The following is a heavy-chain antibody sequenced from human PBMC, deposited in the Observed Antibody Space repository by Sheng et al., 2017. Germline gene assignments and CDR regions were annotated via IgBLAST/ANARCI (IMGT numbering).Heavy chain of an antibody. J-gene: IGHJ4*02. V-gene: IGHV3-23*04. CDR1: GFTFSSYG. Sequence: EVQLVESGGGLVQPGGTLRLSCAASGFTFSSYGMSWVRQAPGKGLEWVSAISGSGGSTYYADSVKGRFTISRDNSKNTLYLQMNSLRAEDTAVYYCAKDPPSHGIAAAARILLFDYWGQGTLVTVSS. D-gene: IGHD6-13*01. CDR3: AKDPPSHGIAAAARILLFDY. CDR2: ISGSGGST.